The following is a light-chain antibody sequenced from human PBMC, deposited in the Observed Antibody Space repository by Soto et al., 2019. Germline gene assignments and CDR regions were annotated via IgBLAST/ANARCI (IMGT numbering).Light chain of an antibody. CDR3: QQYNNWPYT. CDR2: GAS. Sequence: EIVMTQSPATLAVSPGERAALSCRASQSVSSNFAWYQQKPGQAPRLLIYGASSRATGTPARFSGSGSGTEFTRTISSLQSEEFAVYYCQQYNNWPYTCGLGTKLESK. J-gene: IGKJ2*01. CDR1: QSVSSN. V-gene: IGKV3-15*01.